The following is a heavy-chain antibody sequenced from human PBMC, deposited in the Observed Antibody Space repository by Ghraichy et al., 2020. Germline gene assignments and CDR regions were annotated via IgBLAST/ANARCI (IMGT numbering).Heavy chain of an antibody. Sequence: ASVKVSCKASGYTFTSYGISWVRQAPVQGLEWMGWISAYNGNTNYAQKLQGRVTMTTDTSTSTAYMELRSLRSDDTAVYYCARDQVGATFSAPLDYWGQGTLVTVSS. CDR1: GYTFTSYG. CDR2: ISAYNGNT. J-gene: IGHJ4*02. V-gene: IGHV1-18*01. D-gene: IGHD1-26*01. CDR3: ARDQVGATFSAPLDY.